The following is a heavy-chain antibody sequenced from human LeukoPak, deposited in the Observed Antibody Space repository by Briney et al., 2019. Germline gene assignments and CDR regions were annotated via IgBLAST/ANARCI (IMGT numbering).Heavy chain of an antibody. D-gene: IGHD5-18*01. Sequence: ASVKVSCKASGYTFTTYAMHWVRQAPGQRLEWMGWINAGNGNTKYSQKFQGRVTITRYTSASTDYMELSSLRSEDTALYYCARTTAMVTIFYYWGQRKLGTVSS. CDR3: ARTTAMVTIFYY. J-gene: IGHJ4*02. CDR2: INAGNGNT. V-gene: IGHV1-3*01. CDR1: GYTFTTYA.